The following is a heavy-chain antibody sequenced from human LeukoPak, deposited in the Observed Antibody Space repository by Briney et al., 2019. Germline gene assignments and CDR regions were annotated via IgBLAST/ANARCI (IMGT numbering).Heavy chain of an antibody. Sequence: GGSLRLSCAASGFTFSSYAMSWVRQAPGKGLEWVSAISGSGGSTYYADSVKGRFTISRDNSKNTLYLQMNSLRAEDTAVYYCAKDRPTYYYDSSGYYEYFQHWGQGTLVTVSS. CDR3: AKDRPTYYYDSSGYYEYFQH. J-gene: IGHJ1*01. CDR1: GFTFSSYA. CDR2: ISGSGGST. D-gene: IGHD3-22*01. V-gene: IGHV3-23*01.